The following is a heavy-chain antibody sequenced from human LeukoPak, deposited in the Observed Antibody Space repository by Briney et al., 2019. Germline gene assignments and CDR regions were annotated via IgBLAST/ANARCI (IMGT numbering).Heavy chain of an antibody. J-gene: IGHJ4*02. Sequence: PSETLSLTCTVSGGSISSYYWSWIRQPPGKGLEWIGYIYYSGSTNYNPSLKSRVTISVDTSKNQFSLKLSSVTAADTAVYYCARDRGSSGWYQGWGQGTLVTVSS. CDR2: IYYSGST. CDR1: GGSISSYY. D-gene: IGHD6-19*01. CDR3: ARDRGSSGWYQG. V-gene: IGHV4-59*01.